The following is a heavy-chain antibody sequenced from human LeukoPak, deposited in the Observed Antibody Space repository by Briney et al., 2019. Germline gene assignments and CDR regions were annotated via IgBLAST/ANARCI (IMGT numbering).Heavy chain of an antibody. CDR1: GFTFSSYA. J-gene: IGHJ4*02. CDR2: ISGSGGST. V-gene: IGHV3-23*01. CDR3: AKDRGQEVVPAAIDY. Sequence: PGGSLRLSCAASGFTFSSYAMSWVRPAPGEGLEWVSAISGSGGSTYYADSVKGRFTISRDNSKNTLYLQMNSLRAEDTAVYYCAKDRGQEVVPAAIDYWGQGTLVTVSS. D-gene: IGHD2-2*01.